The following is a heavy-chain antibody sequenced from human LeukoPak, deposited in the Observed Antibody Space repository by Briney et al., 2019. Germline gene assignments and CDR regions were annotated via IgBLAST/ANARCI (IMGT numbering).Heavy chain of an antibody. V-gene: IGHV3-23*01. CDR1: GFIFNNEW. Sequence: GGSLRLSCAASGFIFNNEWMDWVRQAPGKGLEWVSAISGSGGSTYYADSVKGRFTISRDNSKNTLYLQMNSLRAEDTAVYYCAKVYYYDSSGYYPYFDYWGQGTLVTVSS. CDR3: AKVYYYDSSGYYPYFDY. D-gene: IGHD3-22*01. CDR2: ISGSGGST. J-gene: IGHJ4*02.